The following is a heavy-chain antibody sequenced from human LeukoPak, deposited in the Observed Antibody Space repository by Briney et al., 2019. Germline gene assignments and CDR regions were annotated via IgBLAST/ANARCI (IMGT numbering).Heavy chain of an antibody. CDR2: INPSGGST. V-gene: IGHV1-46*02. CDR1: GYTFNNHY. Sequence: ASVTVSCTASGYTFNNHYMYWVRQAPGQGLEWMGVINPSGGSTSYAQKFQGRVTMTRDTSTRTVYMEVNSLRSEDTAVYYCARVGEQYYDFWSGYYHYNWFDPWGQGTLVTVSS. CDR3: ARVGEQYYDFWSGYYHYNWFDP. D-gene: IGHD3-3*01. J-gene: IGHJ5*02.